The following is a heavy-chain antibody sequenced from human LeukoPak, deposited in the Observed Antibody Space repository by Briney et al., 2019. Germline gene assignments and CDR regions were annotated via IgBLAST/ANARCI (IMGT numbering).Heavy chain of an antibody. CDR2: INPNSGGT. V-gene: IGHV1-2*02. CDR1: GYTFTGYY. J-gene: IGHJ3*02. Sequence: ASVKVSCKASGYTFTGYYMHWVRQAPGQGLEWMGWINPNSGGTNYAQKFQGRVTMTRDTSISTAYMELSRLRSDDTAVCYCARAMATVVGAFDIWGQGTMVTVSS. D-gene: IGHD5-24*01. CDR3: ARAMATVVGAFDI.